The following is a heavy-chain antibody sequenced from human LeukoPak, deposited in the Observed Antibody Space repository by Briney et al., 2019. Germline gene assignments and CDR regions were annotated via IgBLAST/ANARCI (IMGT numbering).Heavy chain of an antibody. Sequence: GASVKVSCKASGYTFTDYYMHWVQQAPGKGLEWMGRADPEDGETIYAEKFQGRVTITADTSTDTAYMELSSLRSEDTAVYYCAPGGSGSYDYWGQGTLVTVSS. CDR2: ADPEDGET. J-gene: IGHJ4*02. CDR1: GYTFTDYY. V-gene: IGHV1-69-2*01. D-gene: IGHD1-26*01. CDR3: APGGSGSYDY.